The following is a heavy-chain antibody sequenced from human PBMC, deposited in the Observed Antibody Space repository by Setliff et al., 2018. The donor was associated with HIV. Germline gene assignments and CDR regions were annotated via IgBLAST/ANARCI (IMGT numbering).Heavy chain of an antibody. CDR2: INHSGST. Sequence: PSETLSLTCAVYGGSFSEYYWSWIRQSPGKGLEWIGEINHSGSTRYNPPLKSRATISVDTSKNQFSLKLSSVTAADTAIYYCARTNKAAPASAGFDVWGQGTMVTVSS. J-gene: IGHJ3*01. V-gene: IGHV4-34*01. CDR1: GGSFSEYY. D-gene: IGHD6-25*01. CDR3: ARTNKAAPASAGFDV.